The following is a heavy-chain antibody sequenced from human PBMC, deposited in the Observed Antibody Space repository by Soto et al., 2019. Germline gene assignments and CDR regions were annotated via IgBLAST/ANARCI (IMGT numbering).Heavy chain of an antibody. V-gene: IGHV1-3*01. J-gene: IGHJ5*02. Sequence: QVQLVQSGAEVKKPGSSVKVSCKASGYTFTSYAMHWVRQAPGQRLEWMGWINAGNGNTKYSQKFQGRVTITRDTSASTAYMELSSLRSEDTAVHYCARGKVGVTLNWFDPWGQGTLVTVSS. CDR3: ARGKVGVTLNWFDP. CDR1: GYTFTSYA. CDR2: INAGNGNT. D-gene: IGHD3-10*01.